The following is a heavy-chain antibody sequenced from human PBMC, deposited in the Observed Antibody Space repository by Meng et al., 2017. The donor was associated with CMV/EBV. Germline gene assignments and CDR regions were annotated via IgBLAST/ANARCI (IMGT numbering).Heavy chain of an antibody. V-gene: IGHV4-39*07. D-gene: IGHD1-14*01. CDR1: GGSISSSSYY. Sequence: SCTVSGGSISSSSYYWGWIRQPPGKGLEWIGSIYYSGSTYYNPSLKSRVTISVDTSKNQFSLKLSSVTAADTAVYYCASGGDGNPPVLDAFDIWGQGTMVTVSS. CDR2: IYYSGST. CDR3: ASGGDGNPPVLDAFDI. J-gene: IGHJ3*02.